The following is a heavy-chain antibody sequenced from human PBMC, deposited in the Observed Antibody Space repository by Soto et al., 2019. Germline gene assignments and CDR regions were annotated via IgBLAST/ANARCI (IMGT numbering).Heavy chain of an antibody. CDR1: VFTFSSYS. CDR3: ARSQGSYGYFDL. Sequence: PGGSLRLSCAASVFTFSSYSMNFVRQAPGKGLEWVSYISSSSSTIYYADSVKGRFTISRDNARNSLYLQINSLRDEDTAVYYCARSQGSYGYFDLWGRGTMVTVSS. D-gene: IGHD3-10*01. J-gene: IGHJ2*01. CDR2: ISSSSSTI. V-gene: IGHV3-48*02.